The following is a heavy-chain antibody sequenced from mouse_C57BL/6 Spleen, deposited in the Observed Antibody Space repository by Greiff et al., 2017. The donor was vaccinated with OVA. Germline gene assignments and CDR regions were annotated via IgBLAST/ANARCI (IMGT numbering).Heavy chain of an antibody. V-gene: IGHV5-17*01. Sequence: DVKLVESGGGLVKPGGSLKLSCAASGFTFSDYGMHWVRQAPEKGLEWVAYISSGSSTIYYADTVKGRFTISRDNAKNTLFLQMTSLRSEDTAMYCGARRDYEEGYDMDYGGQGTSVTVSS. CDR1: GFTFSDYG. CDR3: ARRDYEEGYDMDY. CDR2: ISSGSSTI. J-gene: IGHJ4*01. D-gene: IGHD2-4*01.